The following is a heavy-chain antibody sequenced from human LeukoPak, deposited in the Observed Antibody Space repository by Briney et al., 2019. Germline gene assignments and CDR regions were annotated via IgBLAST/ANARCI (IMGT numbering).Heavy chain of an antibody. V-gene: IGHV3-53*05. D-gene: IGHD3-22*01. CDR1: GFTVSSNY. Sequence: GGSLRLSCAASGFTVSSNYMSWVRQAPGKGLEWVSVIYSGGSTYYADSVKGRITISRDNSNNTLYLQMNNVRHEDTAVYYCAKGRRGSSYVDYFDTWGRGTLVTVSS. CDR3: AKGRRGSSYVDYFDT. CDR2: IYSGGST. J-gene: IGHJ1*01.